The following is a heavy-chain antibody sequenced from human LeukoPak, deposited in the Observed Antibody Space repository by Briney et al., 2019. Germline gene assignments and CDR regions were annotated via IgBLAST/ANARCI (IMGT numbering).Heavy chain of an antibody. D-gene: IGHD5-24*01. CDR3: AAEGNYRDAFDI. Sequence: SETLSLTCTVSSDSISSYYWTWIRQPPGKGLEWIGYVYYGGSTNYNPSLKSRVTISLDTSKRQFSLKLSSVTAADTAIYYCAAEGNYRDAFDIWGQGTMVTVSS. J-gene: IGHJ3*02. CDR1: SDSISSYY. V-gene: IGHV4-59*01. CDR2: VYYGGST.